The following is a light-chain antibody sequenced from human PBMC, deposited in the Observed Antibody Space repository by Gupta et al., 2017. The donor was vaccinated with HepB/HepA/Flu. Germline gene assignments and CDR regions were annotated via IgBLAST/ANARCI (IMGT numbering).Light chain of an antibody. J-gene: IGKJ1*01. CDR1: QSVSSSY. CDR2: GAS. Sequence: EIVLKQSPGTLSLSPGERTTLSCRASQSVSSSYLAWYQQKPGQAPRLLIYGASSRATGIPDRFSGSGSGTDFTLTITRLVPEDFAVYYCQQYSSSPWTFGQGTKVEIK. CDR3: QQYSSSPWT. V-gene: IGKV3-20*01.